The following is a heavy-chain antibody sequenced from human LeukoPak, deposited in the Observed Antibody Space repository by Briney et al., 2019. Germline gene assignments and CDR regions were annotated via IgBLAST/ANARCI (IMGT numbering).Heavy chain of an antibody. V-gene: IGHV3-23*01. J-gene: IGHJ4*02. CDR3: ARGSGSHDY. CDR1: GFIFSSYA. CDR2: ISGSGGST. Sequence: GGSLRLSCAASGFIFSSYAMSWVRQAPGKGLEWVSTISGSGGSTYYADSVKGRFTISRDNSKNTVYLQMNSLRAEDTAVYYCARGSGSHDYWGQGTLVTVSS. D-gene: IGHD3-10*01.